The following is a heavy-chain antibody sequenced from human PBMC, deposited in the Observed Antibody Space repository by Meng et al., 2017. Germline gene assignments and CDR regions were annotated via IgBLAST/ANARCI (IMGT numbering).Heavy chain of an antibody. Sequence: GESLKISCAASGFTFDDYGMSWVRQAPGKGLEWVSGINWNGGSTGYADSVKGRFTISRDNAKNSLYLQMNSLRAEDTALYYCARGRIMMTFGGAKGGQGTLVTVSS. CDR1: GFTFDDYG. J-gene: IGHJ4*02. CDR3: ARGRIMMTFGGAK. CDR2: INWNGGST. D-gene: IGHD3-16*01. V-gene: IGHV3-20*04.